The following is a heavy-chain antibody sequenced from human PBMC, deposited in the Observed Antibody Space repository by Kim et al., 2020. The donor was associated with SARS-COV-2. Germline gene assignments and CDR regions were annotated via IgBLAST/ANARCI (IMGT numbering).Heavy chain of an antibody. Sequence: YAQKFQGRVTMTRETSISTAYMELSRLISDDTAVYYCARGGNIRRGVIIYWGQGTLVTVSS. CDR3: ARGGNIRRGVIIY. V-gene: IGHV1-2*02. J-gene: IGHJ4*02. D-gene: IGHD3-10*01.